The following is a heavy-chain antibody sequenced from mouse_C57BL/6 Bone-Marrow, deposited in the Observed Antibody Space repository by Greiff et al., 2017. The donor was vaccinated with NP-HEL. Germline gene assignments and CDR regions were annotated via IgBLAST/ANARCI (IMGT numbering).Heavy chain of an antibody. V-gene: IGHV14-4*01. J-gene: IGHJ3*01. CDR1: GFNIKDDY. CDR2: IDPENGDT. Sequence: EVKVVESGAELVRPGASVKLSCTASGFNIKDDYMHWVKQRPEQGLEWIGWIDPENGDTEYASKFQGKATITADTSSNTAYLQLSSLTSEDTAVYYCTIYYYGSRGAYWGQGTLVTVSA. CDR3: TIYYYGSRGAY. D-gene: IGHD1-1*01.